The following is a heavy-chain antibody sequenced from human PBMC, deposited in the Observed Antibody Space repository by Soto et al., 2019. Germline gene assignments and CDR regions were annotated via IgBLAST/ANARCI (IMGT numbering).Heavy chain of an antibody. CDR2: ISAYNGNT. V-gene: IGHV1-18*01. J-gene: IGHJ4*02. D-gene: IGHD2-21*02. Sequence: ASVKVSCKAPGYTFTSYGISWVRQAPGQGLEWMGWISAYNGNTNYAQKLQGRVTMTTDTSTSTAYMELRSLRSDDTAVYYCARDIVVVTAIPLLDYWGQGTLVTVS. CDR3: ARDIVVVTAIPLLDY. CDR1: GYTFTSYG.